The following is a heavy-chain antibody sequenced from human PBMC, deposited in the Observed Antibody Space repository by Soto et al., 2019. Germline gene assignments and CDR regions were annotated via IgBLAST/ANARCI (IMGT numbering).Heavy chain of an antibody. J-gene: IGHJ4*02. Sequence: QVQLHQWGAGLLKPSETLSLTCAVSGGSFSGYFWGWIRQPPGKGLEWIGEVNYGGSTNYTPSLKGRLTRAVDTYKNQVSLRLTSVTAADTAVYFCVRGGLSGSSWYYFDFWGQGSLVAVSS. CDR1: GGSFSGYF. CDR3: VRGGLSGSSWYYFDF. V-gene: IGHV4-34*01. D-gene: IGHD6-13*01. CDR2: VNYGGST.